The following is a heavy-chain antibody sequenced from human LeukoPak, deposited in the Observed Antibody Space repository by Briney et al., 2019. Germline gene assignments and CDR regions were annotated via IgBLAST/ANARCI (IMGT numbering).Heavy chain of an antibody. Sequence: SETLSLTCTVSGYSISSGYYWGWIRQPPGKGLEWIGSIYHSGSTYYNPSLKSRVTISVDTSKNQFSLKLSSVTAADTAVYYCAKSGQSGYSYAGWFDPWGQGTLVTVSS. V-gene: IGHV4-38-2*02. J-gene: IGHJ5*02. CDR1: GYSISSGYY. CDR3: AKSGQSGYSYAGWFDP. D-gene: IGHD5-18*01. CDR2: IYHSGST.